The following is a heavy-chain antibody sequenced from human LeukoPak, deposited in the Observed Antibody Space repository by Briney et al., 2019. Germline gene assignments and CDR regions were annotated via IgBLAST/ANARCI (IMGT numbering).Heavy chain of an antibody. D-gene: IGHD2-15*01. CDR2: ISSSHSYI. CDR3: ARGVDWFDP. V-gene: IGHV3-21*04. J-gene: IGHJ5*02. CDR1: GFTFSSYD. Sequence: GGSLRLSCAASGFTFSSYDMNWVRQAPGKGLEWVSSISSSHSYIYYADSVKGRFTISRDNSKNTLYLQMNSLRAEDTAVYYCARGVDWFDPWGQGTLVTVSS.